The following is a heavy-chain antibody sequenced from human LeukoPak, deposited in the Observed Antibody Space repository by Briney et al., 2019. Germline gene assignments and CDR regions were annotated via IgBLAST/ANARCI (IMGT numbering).Heavy chain of an antibody. V-gene: IGHV4-39*01. Sequence: SETLSLTCAVYGESFSSYYWSWIRQPPEKGLEWIGSIYYSGNTYYNPSLKSRVTISVDTSKNQFSLKLSSVTAADTAVYYCARHRSGGYSYGVLDYWGQGTLVTVSS. D-gene: IGHD5-18*01. CDR1: GESFSSYY. CDR2: IYYSGNT. CDR3: ARHRSGGYSYGVLDY. J-gene: IGHJ4*02.